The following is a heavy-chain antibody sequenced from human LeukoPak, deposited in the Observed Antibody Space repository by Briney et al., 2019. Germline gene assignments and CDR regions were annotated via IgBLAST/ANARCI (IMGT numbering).Heavy chain of an antibody. Sequence: VASVKVSCKASEGTFSSYAISWVRQAPGQGLEWMGGIIPIFGTANYAQKFQGRVTITADESTSTAYMELSSLRSEDTAVYYCARDPAWYCSSTSCLEGFDYWGQGTLVTVSS. CDR1: EGTFSSYA. V-gene: IGHV1-69*13. J-gene: IGHJ4*02. CDR3: ARDPAWYCSSTSCLEGFDY. CDR2: IIPIFGTA. D-gene: IGHD2-2*01.